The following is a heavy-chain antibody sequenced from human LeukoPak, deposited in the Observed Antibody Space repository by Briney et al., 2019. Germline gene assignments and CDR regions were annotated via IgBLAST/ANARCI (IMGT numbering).Heavy chain of an antibody. J-gene: IGHJ4*02. Sequence: GASVKVSCKASGYTFSDHYAPHYMHWVRQAPGQGLEWMGWINPNTGGTNYAQNFQGRVTMTRDTSLSTVYMELSRLRSDDTAVYYCARDSSGWRSDFDYWGQGTLVTVSS. V-gene: IGHV1-2*02. CDR3: ARDSSGWRSDFDY. CDR2: INPNTGGT. CDR1: GYTFSDHYAPHY. D-gene: IGHD6-19*01.